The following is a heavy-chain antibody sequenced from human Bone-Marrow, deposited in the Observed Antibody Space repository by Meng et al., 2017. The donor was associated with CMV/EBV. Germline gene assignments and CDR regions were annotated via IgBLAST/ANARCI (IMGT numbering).Heavy chain of an antibody. CDR2: MNPNSGNT. CDR1: GYTFTSYD. Sequence: ASVKVSCKASGYTFTSYDINWVRQATGQGLEWMGWMNPNSGNTGYAQKFQGRVTMTRNTSISTAYMELSSLRSEDTAVYYCARGDIVVVPAAIHYYYYGMDVWGEGTTVTASS. V-gene: IGHV1-8*01. CDR3: ARGDIVVVPAAIHYYYYGMDV. D-gene: IGHD2-2*02. J-gene: IGHJ6*04.